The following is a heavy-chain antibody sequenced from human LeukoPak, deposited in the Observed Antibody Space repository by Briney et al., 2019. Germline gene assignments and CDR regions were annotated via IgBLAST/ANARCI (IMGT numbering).Heavy chain of an antibody. D-gene: IGHD3-3*01. Sequence: PGGSLRLSCAASGFTFSSYAMSWVRQAPGKGLEWVSAISGSGGSTYYADSVKGRFTISRDNSKNTLYLQMNSLRAEDTAVYYCAKVPPSQIYYYYYYGMDVWGQGTTVTVSS. CDR3: AKVPPSQIYYYYYYGMDV. J-gene: IGHJ6*02. V-gene: IGHV3-23*01. CDR2: ISGSGGST. CDR1: GFTFSSYA.